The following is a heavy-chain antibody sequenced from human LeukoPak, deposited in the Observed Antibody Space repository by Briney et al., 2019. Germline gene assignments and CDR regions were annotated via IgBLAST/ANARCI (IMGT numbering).Heavy chain of an antibody. CDR1: GFTVSSNY. D-gene: IGHD5-24*01. CDR2: IYSGGST. V-gene: IGHV3-53*01. CDR3: ASSRSRDGYNYYYYGMDV. J-gene: IGHJ6*02. Sequence: GGSLRLSCAASGFTVSSNYMSWVRQAPGKGLEWVSVIYSGGSTYYADSVKGRFTISRDNSKNTLYLQMNSLRAEDTAVYYCASSRSRDGYNYYYYGMDVWAKGPRSPSP.